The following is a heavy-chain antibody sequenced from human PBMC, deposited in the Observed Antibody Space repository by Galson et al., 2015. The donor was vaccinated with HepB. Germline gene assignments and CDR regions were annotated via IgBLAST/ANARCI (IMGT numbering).Heavy chain of an antibody. CDR2: VSWNSGII. V-gene: IGHV3-9*01. J-gene: IGHJ4*02. CDR1: EFSFEDYA. CDR3: AKTSYYDFSRGEYFDY. Sequence: SLTLTCSASEFSFEDYAIRWFRPAPGKGLEWVSGVSWNSGIIAYADSVKGRFTISRDNAKNSLYLQMNSLKPEDTALYYCAKTSYYDFSRGEYFDYWGQGTLVTVSS. D-gene: IGHD3-3*01.